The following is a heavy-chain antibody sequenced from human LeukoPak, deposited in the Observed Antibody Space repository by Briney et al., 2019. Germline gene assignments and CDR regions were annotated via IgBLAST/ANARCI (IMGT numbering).Heavy chain of an antibody. CDR1: RGSISSYY. J-gene: IGHJ6*02. D-gene: IGHD3-10*01. V-gene: IGHV4-59*08. Sequence: SETLSLTCTVSRGSISSYYGSWIRQPPGKGLKWIGYIYYSGSTRYNPSLKSRVTISVDMSKNQFSLKLTSVTAADTAVYYCARLGFGGADYYYYGMDVWGQGTTVTVSS. CDR3: ARLGFGGADYYYYGMDV. CDR2: IYYSGST.